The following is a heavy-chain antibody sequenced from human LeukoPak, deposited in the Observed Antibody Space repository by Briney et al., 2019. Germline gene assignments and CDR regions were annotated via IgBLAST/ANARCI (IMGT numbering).Heavy chain of an antibody. J-gene: IGHJ4*02. CDR3: TTDDYGDYEGSDY. CDR2: IKSKTDGGTT. V-gene: IGHV3-15*01. CDR1: GFTFSNAW. D-gene: IGHD4-17*01. Sequence: GGPLRLPCAASGFTFSNAWMSWVRQAPGKGLEWVGRIKSKTDGGTTDYAAPVKGRFTISRDDSKNTLYLQMNSLKTEDTAVYYCTTDDYGDYEGSDYWGQGTLVTVSS.